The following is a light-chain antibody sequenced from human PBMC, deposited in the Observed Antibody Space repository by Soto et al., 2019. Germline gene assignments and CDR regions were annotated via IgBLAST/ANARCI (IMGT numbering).Light chain of an antibody. Sequence: DVVMTQSPLSLPVTLGQPASISCRSSQSLVYKDGGAYLNWFHQRPGQSPRRLIYKVSNRDSGVPCRFTGSGSRNDFTLNISRVEPEDVGVYYCRQATRGPYTFGRGTKLQI. V-gene: IGKV2-30*01. CDR1: QSLVYKDGGAY. CDR3: RQATRGPYT. J-gene: IGKJ2*01. CDR2: KVS.